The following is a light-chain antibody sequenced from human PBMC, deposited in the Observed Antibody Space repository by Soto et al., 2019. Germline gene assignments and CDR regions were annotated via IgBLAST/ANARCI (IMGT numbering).Light chain of an antibody. CDR2: GAS. V-gene: IGKV3-15*01. Sequence: EIVMTQSPATLSVSPGERATLSCRASQSVSSNLAWYQQKPGQAPRLLIYGASTRDTGIPARFSGSGSGTEFTRTISSLQSEDFAVYYCQHYNNWPLTFGGGSKVEIK. CDR1: QSVSSN. CDR3: QHYNNWPLT. J-gene: IGKJ4*01.